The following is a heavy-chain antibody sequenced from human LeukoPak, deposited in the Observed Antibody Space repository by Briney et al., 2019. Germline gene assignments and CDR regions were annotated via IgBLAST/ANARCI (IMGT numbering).Heavy chain of an antibody. D-gene: IGHD3-22*01. CDR2: ISGTGGST. J-gene: IGHJ4*02. Sequence: GGSLRLSCVASGFSFNNFGMSWVRQAPGKGLEWVSSISGTGGSTHYADSVKGRFTISRDNSKNTLYLRMNSLRAGDTAIYYCAKSSYYDSSGFYREYYFDYWGQGTLVPVSS. V-gene: IGHV3-23*01. CDR3: AKSSYYDSSGFYREYYFDY. CDR1: GFSFNNFG.